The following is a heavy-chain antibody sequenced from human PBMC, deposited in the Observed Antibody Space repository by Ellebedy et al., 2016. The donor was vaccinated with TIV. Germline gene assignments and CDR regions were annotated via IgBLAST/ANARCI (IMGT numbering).Heavy chain of an antibody. J-gene: IGHJ4*02. CDR2: ISGDGTTT. CDR3: AKGRVWEIYWYFEY. Sequence: PGGSLRLSCAASGFTFSSYAMYWVRRAPGKGLEWVSSISGDGTTTYYADSVKGRFTISRDNSKNTLYLQMNSLRVEDTAVYYCAKGRVWEIYWYFEYWGQGTLVTVSS. CDR1: GFTFSSYA. V-gene: IGHV3-23*01. D-gene: IGHD1-26*01.